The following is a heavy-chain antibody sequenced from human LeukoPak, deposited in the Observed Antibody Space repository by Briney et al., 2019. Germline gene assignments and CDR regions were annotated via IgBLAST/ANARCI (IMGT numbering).Heavy chain of an antibody. Sequence: SETLSLTCTVSGGSISFYYWSWIRQPPGKGLEWIGNINYSGSTNYNPSLKSRVTTSVDTSKNQFSLKLSSVTAADTAVYYCARSHIGSSLVEHWGQGTLVTVSS. V-gene: IGHV4-59*01. CDR3: ARSHIGSSLVEH. J-gene: IGHJ1*01. D-gene: IGHD1-26*01. CDR2: INYSGST. CDR1: GGSISFYY.